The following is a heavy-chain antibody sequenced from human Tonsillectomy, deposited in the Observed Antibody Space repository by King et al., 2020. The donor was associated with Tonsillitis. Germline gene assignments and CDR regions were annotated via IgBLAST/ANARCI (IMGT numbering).Heavy chain of an antibody. V-gene: IGHV4-61*02. CDR3: ARSPSMVRGAPNAFDI. CDR2: IYISGST. Sequence: VPLQESGPGLVKPSQTLSLTCTVSGGSISSGNYYWSWIRQPAGKGLEWIGRIYISGSTNYNPSLKSRVTISVDTSKNQFSLQLTSVTAADTAVYYCARSPSMVRGAPNAFDIWGQGTMVTVSS. CDR1: GGSISSGNYY. J-gene: IGHJ3*02. D-gene: IGHD3-10*01.